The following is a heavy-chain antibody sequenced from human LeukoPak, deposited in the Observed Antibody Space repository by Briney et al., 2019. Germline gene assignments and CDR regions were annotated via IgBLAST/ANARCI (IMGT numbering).Heavy chain of an antibody. V-gene: IGHV3-7*01. CDR1: GLIFSSYW. Sequence: GGSLRLSCAAWGLIFSSYWMAWVRQAPGKGLEWVANIKGDESARHQADSVKGRFTISRDNTRNSLYLQMTNLRGDDTAVYYCARDVVGSLDYWGQGTLVTVSS. CDR3: ARDVVGSLDY. J-gene: IGHJ4*02. CDR2: IKGDESAR. D-gene: IGHD1-26*01.